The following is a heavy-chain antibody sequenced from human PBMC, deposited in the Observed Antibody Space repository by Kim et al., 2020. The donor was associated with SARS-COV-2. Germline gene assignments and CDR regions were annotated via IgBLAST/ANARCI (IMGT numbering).Heavy chain of an antibody. CDR2: INHSGST. Sequence: SETPSLTCAVYGGSFSGHFWSWIRQPPGKGLEWIGEINHSGSTNYNPSLKSRVTISVDTSKNQFSLKLSSVTAADTAVYYCARGDNEYGDYEGYRFWGQGTMVTVSS. D-gene: IGHD4-17*01. J-gene: IGHJ3*01. CDR3: ARGDNEYGDYEGYRF. V-gene: IGHV4-34*01. CDR1: GGSFSGHF.